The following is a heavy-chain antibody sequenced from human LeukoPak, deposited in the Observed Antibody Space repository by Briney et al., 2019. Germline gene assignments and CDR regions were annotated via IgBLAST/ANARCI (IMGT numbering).Heavy chain of an antibody. J-gene: IGHJ3*02. CDR3: ARESPIVPSVTDVFDI. CDR2: TWSDGNNK. V-gene: IGHV3-33*01. D-gene: IGHD2-2*01. Sequence: GGSLRLSCVASGFSFSSYGMHWVRQAPGKGLEWVAVTWSDGNNKYYGDSVKGRFTISRDNSKNTLYLQMSSLRAEDTAVYYCARESPIVPSVTDVFDIWGQGTMVTVSS. CDR1: GFSFSSYG.